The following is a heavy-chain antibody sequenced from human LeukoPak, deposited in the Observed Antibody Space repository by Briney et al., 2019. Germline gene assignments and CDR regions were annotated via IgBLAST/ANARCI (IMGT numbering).Heavy chain of an antibody. CDR2: VYYSGST. Sequence: PETLSLTCTVSGGSIRSYFRSWIRQPPGKGLEWIGYVYYSGSTNYNPSLKSRVTIPVNTSKKQVSLKLSSVTAADTAVDYCARRPDGTSHFDYWGRGALVSVSS. J-gene: IGHJ4*02. V-gene: IGHV4-59*08. D-gene: IGHD6-6*01. CDR1: GGSIRSYF. CDR3: ARRPDGTSHFDY.